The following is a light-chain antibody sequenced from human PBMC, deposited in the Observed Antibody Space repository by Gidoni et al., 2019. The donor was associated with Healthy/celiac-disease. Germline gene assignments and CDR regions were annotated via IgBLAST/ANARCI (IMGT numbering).Light chain of an antibody. Sequence: DIHMTQSPSTLSASVVDRVTITSRASQSISSWLAWYQQKPGKAPKLLIYKASSLESGVQSRFSGSGSGTEFTLTISSLQPDDFATYYCQQYNSYPLTFGGGTKVEIK. CDR3: QQYNSYPLT. CDR2: KAS. V-gene: IGKV1-5*03. J-gene: IGKJ4*01. CDR1: QSISSW.